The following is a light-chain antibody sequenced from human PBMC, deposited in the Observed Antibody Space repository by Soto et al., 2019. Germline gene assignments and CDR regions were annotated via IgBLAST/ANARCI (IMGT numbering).Light chain of an antibody. CDR1: QSVSSSY. V-gene: IGKV3-20*01. CDR3: QQLGSPPLT. J-gene: IGKJ3*01. CDR2: GAS. Sequence: EIVLTQSPGTLSLSPGERATLSCRASQSVSSSYLAWYQQKPGQAPRLLIYGASSRATGIPDRFSGSGSGTYFTLTISGLEPENMSVYYFQQLGSPPLTCGPGT.